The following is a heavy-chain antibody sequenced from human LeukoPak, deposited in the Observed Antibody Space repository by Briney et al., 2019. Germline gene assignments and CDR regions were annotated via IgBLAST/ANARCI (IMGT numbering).Heavy chain of an antibody. D-gene: IGHD3-3*01. Sequence: PGGSLRLSCAASGFTFSNAWMSWVRQAPGKGLEWVGRIKSKTDGGTTDYAAPVKGRFTISRDDSKNTLYLQMNSLKTEDTAVYYCTTGRITIFGVVIKAHYYYYMDVWGKGTTVTFSS. CDR1: GFTFSNAW. V-gene: IGHV3-15*01. J-gene: IGHJ6*03. CDR2: IKSKTDGGTT. CDR3: TTGRITIFGVVIKAHYYYYMDV.